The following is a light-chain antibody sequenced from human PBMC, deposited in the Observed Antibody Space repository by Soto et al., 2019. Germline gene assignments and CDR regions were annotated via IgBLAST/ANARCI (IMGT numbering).Light chain of an antibody. J-gene: IGKJ1*01. CDR3: IQDFISPLT. CDR2: ATS. V-gene: IGKV1-6*01. CDR1: QGIRGD. Sequence: AIQMTQSPSSLSASLGDRVTITCRASQGIRGDVGWYQQKPGKENQLLISATSTLQSGVPSRFSGRGSCTNFTLTISSLQPEDFATYYCIQDFISPLTVGQGTKVDI.